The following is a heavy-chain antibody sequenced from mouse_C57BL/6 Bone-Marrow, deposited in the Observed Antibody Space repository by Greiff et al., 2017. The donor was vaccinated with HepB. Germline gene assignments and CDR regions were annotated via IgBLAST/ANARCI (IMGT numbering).Heavy chain of an antibody. V-gene: IGHV1-62-2*01. CDR1: GYTFTEYT. D-gene: IGHD1-1*01. CDR2: FYPGSGSI. Sequence: QVHVKQSGAELVKPGASVKLSCKASGYTFTEYTIHWVKQRSGQGLEWIGWFYPGSGSIKYNEKFKDKATLTADKSSSTVYMELSRLTSEDSAVYFCARHEEGLLLDWYFDVWGTGTTVTVSS. J-gene: IGHJ1*03. CDR3: ARHEEGLLLDWYFDV.